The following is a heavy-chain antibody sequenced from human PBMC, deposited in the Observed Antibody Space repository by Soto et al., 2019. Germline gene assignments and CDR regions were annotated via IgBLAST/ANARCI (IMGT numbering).Heavy chain of an antibody. D-gene: IGHD7-27*01. CDR3: ARGWGRIFDY. CDR1: GGSFSGYY. J-gene: IGHJ4*02. V-gene: IGHV4-34*01. Sequence: QVQLQKWGAGLLKPSETLSLTCAVYGGSFSGYYWNGIRQPPGKGLEWIGEINHSGSTNYNPSLKSRVTISVDTSKNQFSLKLSSVTAADTAVYYCARGWGRIFDYWGQGTLVTVSS. CDR2: INHSGST.